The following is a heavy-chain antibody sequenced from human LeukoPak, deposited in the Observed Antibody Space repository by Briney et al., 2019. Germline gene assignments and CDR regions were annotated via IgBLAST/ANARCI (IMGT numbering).Heavy chain of an antibody. D-gene: IGHD3-22*01. Sequence: PGGSLRLSCAASGFTVSSNYMSWVRQAPGKGLEWVSVINSGGSTYYADSVKGRFTISRDNSKNTLYLQMNSLRAEDTAVYYCAKGEGYYYDSSLNYWGQGTLVTVSS. V-gene: IGHV3-53*01. CDR1: GFTVSSNY. J-gene: IGHJ4*02. CDR3: AKGEGYYYDSSLNY. CDR2: INSGGST.